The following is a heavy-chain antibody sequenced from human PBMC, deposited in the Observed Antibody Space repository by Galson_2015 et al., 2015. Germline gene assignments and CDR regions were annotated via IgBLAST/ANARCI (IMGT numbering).Heavy chain of an antibody. Sequence: SLRLSCAASGFTFSSYGMHWVRQAPGKGLEWVAVIWYDGSNKYYADSVKGRFTISRDNSKNTLYLQMNSLRAEDTAVYYCAREMVYARSLASWGQGTLVTVSS. J-gene: IGHJ4*02. CDR1: GFTFSSYG. D-gene: IGHD2-8*01. CDR3: AREMVYARSLAS. V-gene: IGHV3-33*01. CDR2: IWYDGSNK.